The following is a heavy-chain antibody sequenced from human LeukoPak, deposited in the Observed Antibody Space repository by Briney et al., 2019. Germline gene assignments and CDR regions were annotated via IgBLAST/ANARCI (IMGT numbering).Heavy chain of an antibody. CDR2: ISYDGGKN. D-gene: IGHD1-26*01. CDR3: AKDRLLGSYGEEFDQ. V-gene: IGHV3-30*18. J-gene: IGHJ4*02. Sequence: PAGTLSLSCAASGFTFSSHDLHWVRQAQGQGLERVAIISYDGGKNDYADSVKGRFTISRDNSKNKLYLQMKSLRTEAGAVCYCAKDRLLGSYGEEFDQGDQGTLVTVS. CDR1: GFTFSSHD.